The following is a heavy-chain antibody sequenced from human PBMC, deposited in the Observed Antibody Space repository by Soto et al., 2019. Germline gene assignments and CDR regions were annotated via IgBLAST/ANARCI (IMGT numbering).Heavy chain of an antibody. V-gene: IGHV3-48*01. CDR2: ISSSSSTI. D-gene: IGHD3-10*01. J-gene: IGHJ4*02. CDR1: GFTFSSYS. CDR3: AFNSGSGIYYFDY. Sequence: PGGSLRLSCAASGFTFSSYSMNWVRQAPGKGLEWVSYISSSSSTIYYADSEKGQFTISRDNSKNTLYLQMNSLRAEDTAVYYCAFNSGSGIYYFDYWGQGTLVTVSS.